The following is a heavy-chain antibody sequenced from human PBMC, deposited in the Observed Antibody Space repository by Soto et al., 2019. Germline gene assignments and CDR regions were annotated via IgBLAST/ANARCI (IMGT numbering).Heavy chain of an antibody. CDR1: GGTFSSYT. CDR2: IIPILGIA. J-gene: IGHJ6*03. D-gene: IGHD6-19*01. V-gene: IGHV1-69*08. Sequence: QVQLVQSGAEVKKPGSSVKVSCKASGGTFSSYTISWVRQAPGQGLEWMGRIIPILGIANYAQKFQGRVTITADKSTSTAYMELSSLRSEDTAVYYCARDRYSSGWANYYCYYMDVWGKGTTVTVSS. CDR3: ARDRYSSGWANYYCYYMDV.